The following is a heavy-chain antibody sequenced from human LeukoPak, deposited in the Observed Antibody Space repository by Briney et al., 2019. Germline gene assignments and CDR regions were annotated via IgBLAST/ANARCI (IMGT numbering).Heavy chain of an antibody. CDR3: ARHMGTVASPYTPLDY. D-gene: IGHD6-19*01. Sequence: SETLSLTCTVSGGSVSSGNYFWSWIRQPPGKGLEWIGYISYTGSTDYNPSLKSRVTISADTSKNQFSLKLSSVIAADTAVYFCARHMGTVASPYTPLDYWGQGTLVTVSS. CDR1: GGSVSSGNYF. CDR2: ISYTGST. V-gene: IGHV4-61*01. J-gene: IGHJ4*02.